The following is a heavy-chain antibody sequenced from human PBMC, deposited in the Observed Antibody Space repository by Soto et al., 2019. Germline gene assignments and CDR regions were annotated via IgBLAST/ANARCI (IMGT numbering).Heavy chain of an antibody. Sequence: SETLSLTCAVSGGSISSGGYSWSWIRQPPGKGLEWIGYIYHSGSTYYNPSLKSRVTISVDRSKNQFSLKLSSVTAADTAVYYCARGALYNWKYGGNWFDPWGQGTLVTVSS. CDR3: ARGALYNWKYGGNWFDP. CDR1: GGSISSGGYS. CDR2: IYHSGST. J-gene: IGHJ5*02. V-gene: IGHV4-30-2*01. D-gene: IGHD1-7*01.